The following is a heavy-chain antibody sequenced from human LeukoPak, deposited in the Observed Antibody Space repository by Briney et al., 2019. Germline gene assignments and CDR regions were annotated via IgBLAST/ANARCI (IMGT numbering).Heavy chain of an antibody. D-gene: IGHD6-19*01. CDR2: IYYSGST. J-gene: IGHJ5*02. CDR1: GGSISSYY. CDR3: ASSVAGTWGWFDP. Sequence: SETLSLTCTVSGGSISSYYWSWIRQPPGKGLEWLGYIYYSGSTNYNPSLKSRVTISVDTSKNQFSLKLSSVTAADTAVYYCASSVAGTWGWFDPWGQGTLVTVSS. V-gene: IGHV4-59*01.